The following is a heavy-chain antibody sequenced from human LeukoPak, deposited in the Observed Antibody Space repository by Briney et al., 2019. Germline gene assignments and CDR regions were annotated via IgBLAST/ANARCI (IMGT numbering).Heavy chain of an antibody. Sequence: GGSLRLTCAASGFTFSSYAMSWVRQAPGKGLEWVSAISGSGGSTYYADSVKGRFTISRDNSKNTLYPQMNSLRAEDTAVYYCAKSRYSRSNFDYWGQGTLVTVSS. J-gene: IGHJ4*02. D-gene: IGHD6-13*01. CDR3: AKSRYSRSNFDY. CDR1: GFTFSSYA. CDR2: ISGSGGST. V-gene: IGHV3-23*01.